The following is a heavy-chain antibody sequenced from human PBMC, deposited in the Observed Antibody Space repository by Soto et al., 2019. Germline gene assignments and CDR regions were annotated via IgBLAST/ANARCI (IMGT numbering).Heavy chain of an antibody. J-gene: IGHJ4*02. CDR2: ITTSGSYI. CDR3: ARGASLILPGRRYSSSWYYFDY. Sequence: PGGSLRLSCAASGFTFSSYDMNWVRQAPGKGLEYVSSITTSGSYIYYGDSVRGRFTISRENAKNSLFLQMNSLRAEDTAVYYCARGASLILPGRRYSSSWYYFDYWGQGTLVTVSS. D-gene: IGHD6-13*01. V-gene: IGHV3-21*04. CDR1: GFTFSSYD.